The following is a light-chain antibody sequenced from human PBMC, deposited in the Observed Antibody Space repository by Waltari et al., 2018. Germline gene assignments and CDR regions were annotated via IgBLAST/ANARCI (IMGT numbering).Light chain of an antibody. V-gene: IGLV2-23*02. J-gene: IGLJ1*01. Sequence: QSALTQPASVSGSPGQSITISCTGTRSAVGSYNLFSWFQQYPDKAPKLIIFEVNKRPSGVSNRFSGSKSGNTASLTISGLQAEDEADYYCCSYAGSGIYVFGSGAKVTVL. CDR2: EVN. CDR3: CSYAGSGIYV. CDR1: RSAVGSYNL.